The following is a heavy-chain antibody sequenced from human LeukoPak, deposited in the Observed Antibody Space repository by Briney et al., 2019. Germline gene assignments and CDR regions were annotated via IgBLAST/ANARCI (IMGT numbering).Heavy chain of an antibody. CDR2: INPSGGST. CDR1: GYTFTSYY. CDR3: ARLSQVRGFDY. V-gene: IGHV1-46*01. D-gene: IGHD3-10*01. J-gene: IGHJ4*02. Sequence: XKAXGYTFTSYYMHWVRQAPGQGLEWMGIINPSGGSTSYAQKFQGRVTMTRDTSTSTVYMELSSLRSEDTAVYYCARLSQVRGFDYWGQGALVTVSS.